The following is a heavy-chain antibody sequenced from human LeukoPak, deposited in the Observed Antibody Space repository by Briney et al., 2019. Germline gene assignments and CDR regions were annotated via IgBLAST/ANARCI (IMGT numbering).Heavy chain of an antibody. J-gene: IGHJ5*02. V-gene: IGHV4-61*02. D-gene: IGHD1-14*01. CDR2: IYTSGST. CDR1: GGSISSSTYY. Sequence: SEALSLTCSVSGGSISSSTYYWSWIRQPAGKGLEWIGRIYTSGSTNYNPSLKSRVTISVDTSKNQFSLKLSSVTAADTAVYYCARGTGFPNWFDPWGQGTLVTVSS. CDR3: ARGTGFPNWFDP.